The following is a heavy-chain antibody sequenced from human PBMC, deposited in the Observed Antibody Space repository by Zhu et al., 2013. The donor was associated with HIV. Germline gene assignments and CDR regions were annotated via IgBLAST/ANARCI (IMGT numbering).Heavy chain of an antibody. CDR3: ARDEFYNWNDGYY. V-gene: IGHV1-69*08. CDR2: IIPILGIA. Sequence: QVQLVQSGAEVKKPGSSVKVSCKASGGTFSSYTISWVRQAPGQGLEWMGRIIPILGIANYAQKFQGRVTITADKSTSTAYMELSSLRSEDTAVYYCARDEFYNWNDGYYWGQGTLVTVSS. D-gene: IGHD1-20*01. CDR1: GGTFSSYT. J-gene: IGHJ4*02.